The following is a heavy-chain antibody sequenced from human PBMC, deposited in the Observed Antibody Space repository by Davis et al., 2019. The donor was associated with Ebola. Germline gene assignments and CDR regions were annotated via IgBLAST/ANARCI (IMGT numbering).Heavy chain of an antibody. CDR3: AGGGYSGSWRLFDY. Sequence: MPSETLSPTCAAYGGSFSGYYWSWIRQPPGKGLEWIGEINHSGSTNYNPSLKSRVTISVDTSKNQFSLKLSSVTAADTAVYYCAGGGYSGSWRLFDYWGQETLVTVSS. CDR2: INHSGST. J-gene: IGHJ4*02. V-gene: IGHV4-34*01. CDR1: GGSFSGYY. D-gene: IGHD6-13*01.